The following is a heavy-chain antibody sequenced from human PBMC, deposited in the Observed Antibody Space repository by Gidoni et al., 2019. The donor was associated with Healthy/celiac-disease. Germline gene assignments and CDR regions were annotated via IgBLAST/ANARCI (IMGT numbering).Heavy chain of an antibody. V-gene: IGHV3-30*01. CDR3: ASDFWSGPSSNYFDY. Sequence: QVQLVESGVCVVQPGSSLSLSFAASGFTFSSYAMHWVRQAPGKGPEWVAVISYDGSNKYYADSVKGRFTISRDNSKNTLYLQMNSLRAEDTAVYYCASDFWSGPSSNYFDYWGQGTLVTVSS. CDR2: ISYDGSNK. J-gene: IGHJ4*02. D-gene: IGHD3-3*01. CDR1: GFTFSSYA.